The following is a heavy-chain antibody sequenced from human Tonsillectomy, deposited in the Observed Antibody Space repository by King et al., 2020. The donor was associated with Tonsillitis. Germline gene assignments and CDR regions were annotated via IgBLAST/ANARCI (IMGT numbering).Heavy chain of an antibody. Sequence: VQLVESGGALVQPGRSLRLSCTASGFTFGDYPMTWVRQAPGKGLEWVSFIRSKAYGGTTEYAASVKGRFTISRDDSKSIAYLQMNSLKTEDTAVYFWTKMGYRLYNWNPIYYYYGMDVWGQGTTVTVSS. V-gene: IGHV3-49*04. CDR1: GFTFGDYP. CDR3: TKMGYRLYNWNPIYYYYGMDV. D-gene: IGHD1-20*01. CDR2: IRSKAYGGTT. J-gene: IGHJ6*02.